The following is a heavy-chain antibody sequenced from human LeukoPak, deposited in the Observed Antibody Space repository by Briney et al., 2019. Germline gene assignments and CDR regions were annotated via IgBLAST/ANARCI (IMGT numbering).Heavy chain of an antibody. CDR3: ARSVRDYYDSSGYNDY. Sequence: ASVKVSCKASGYTFTSYGNSWVRQAPGQGLEWMGWISAYNGNTNYAQKLQGRVTMTTDTSTSTAYMELRSLRSDDTAVYYCARSVRDYYDSSGYNDYWGQGTLVTVSS. J-gene: IGHJ4*02. CDR1: GYTFTSYG. V-gene: IGHV1-18*01. D-gene: IGHD3-22*01. CDR2: ISAYNGNT.